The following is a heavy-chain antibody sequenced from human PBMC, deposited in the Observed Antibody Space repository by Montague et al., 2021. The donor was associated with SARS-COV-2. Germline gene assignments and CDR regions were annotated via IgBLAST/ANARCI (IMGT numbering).Heavy chain of an antibody. Sequence: SLRLSCAASGFTFSSYAMSWVRQAPGKGLEWVSAISGSGGSTYYXDSVKGRFTISRDNSKNTLYLQMNSLRAEDTAVYYCAKCAGITIFGVVIPHYYYMDVWGKGTTVTVSS. CDR1: GFTFSSYA. CDR3: AKCAGITIFGVVIPHYYYMDV. V-gene: IGHV3-23*01. J-gene: IGHJ6*03. CDR2: ISGSGGST. D-gene: IGHD3-3*01.